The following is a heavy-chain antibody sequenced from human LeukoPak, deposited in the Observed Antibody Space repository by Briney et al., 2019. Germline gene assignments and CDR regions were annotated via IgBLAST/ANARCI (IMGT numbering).Heavy chain of an antibody. V-gene: IGHV4-31*03. CDR2: IYYSGST. J-gene: IGHJ4*02. CDR3: AREKQQLSTYFDY. CDR1: GGSVTTYGSC. D-gene: IGHD6-13*01. Sequence: PSETLSLTCTVSGGSVTTYGSCWSWIRQHPGKGLEWIGYIYYSGSTYYNPSLKSRVTISVDTSKNQFSLKLSSVTAADTAVYYCAREKQQLSTYFDYWGQGTLVTVSS.